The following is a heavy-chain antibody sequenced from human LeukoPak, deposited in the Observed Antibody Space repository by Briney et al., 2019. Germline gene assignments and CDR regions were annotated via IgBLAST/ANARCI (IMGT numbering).Heavy chain of an antibody. Sequence: ASVKVSCKASGYTFTSYDINWVRQATGQGLEWMGWMNPNSGNTGYAQKFQGRVTMTRNTSISTAYMELSSLRSEDTAVFYCARVFVTELGWRRVHDAFDIWGQGTMVTVSS. CDR2: MNPNSGNT. J-gene: IGHJ3*02. CDR3: ARVFVTELGWRRVHDAFDI. D-gene: IGHD3-16*01. CDR1: GYTFTSYD. V-gene: IGHV1-8*01.